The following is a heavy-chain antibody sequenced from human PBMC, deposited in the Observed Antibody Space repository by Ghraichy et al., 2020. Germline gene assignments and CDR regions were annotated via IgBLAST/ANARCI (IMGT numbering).Heavy chain of an antibody. CDR3: ASFKADYDYVWGSYRYGRYFQH. V-gene: IGHV4-59*01. CDR1: GGSISSYY. Sequence: SETLSLTCTVSGGSISSYYWSWIRQPPGKGLEWIGYIYYSGSTNYNPSLKSRVTISVDTSKNQFSLKLSSVTAADTAVYYCASFKADYDYVWGSYRYGRYFQHWGQGTLVTVSS. J-gene: IGHJ1*01. CDR2: IYYSGST. D-gene: IGHD3-16*02.